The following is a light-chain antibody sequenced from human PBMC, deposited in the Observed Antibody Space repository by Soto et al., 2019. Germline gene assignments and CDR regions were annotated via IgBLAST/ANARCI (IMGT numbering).Light chain of an antibody. Sequence: IQMTQSPSSLSASVGDTVTITCRASQSLMSALAWYLQTPGRPPKLLIYDASSLESGVPSRFSGSRSGTDFTLTVSSLQPEDFATYYCQQCDDYPFTFGPGTKVDIK. J-gene: IGKJ3*01. V-gene: IGKV1D-13*01. CDR2: DAS. CDR3: QQCDDYPFT. CDR1: QSLMSA.